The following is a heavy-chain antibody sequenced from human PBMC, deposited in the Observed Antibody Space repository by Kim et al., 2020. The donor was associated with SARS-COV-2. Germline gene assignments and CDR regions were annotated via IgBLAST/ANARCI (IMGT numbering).Heavy chain of an antibody. CDR3: ARFGGELSSLGMDV. Sequence: AEPGKARITMSREQSKNKLYLQMNSLRAEDTAVYYCARFGGELSSLGMDVWGQGTTVTVSS. V-gene: IGHV3-30*01. D-gene: IGHD3-16*02. J-gene: IGHJ6*02.